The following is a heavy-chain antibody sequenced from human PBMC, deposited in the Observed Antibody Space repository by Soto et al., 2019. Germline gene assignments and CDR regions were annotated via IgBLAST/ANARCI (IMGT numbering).Heavy chain of an antibody. CDR2: INSDGSST. Sequence: GGSLRLSCVASGFTFSSYWMHWVRQAPGKGLVWVSRINSDGSSTGYVQSVKGRITISRDNAKNTLYLQMNSLRAEDTAVYYCARGSIRPRHDYYGMDVWGQGTTVTVSS. CDR3: ARGSIRPRHDYYGMDV. D-gene: IGHD2-2*01. CDR1: GFTFSSYW. J-gene: IGHJ6*02. V-gene: IGHV3-74*01.